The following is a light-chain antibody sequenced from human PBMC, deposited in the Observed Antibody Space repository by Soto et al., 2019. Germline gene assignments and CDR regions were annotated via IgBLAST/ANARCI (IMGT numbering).Light chain of an antibody. CDR1: QSVSSY. V-gene: IGKV3-11*01. Sequence: EIVLTQSPATLSLSPRERATLSSRASQSVSSYLAWYQQKPGQAPRLLIYDASNRATGIPARFSGSGSGTDFTLTISSLELEDFAVYYCQQRSSTWTFGQGTKVEIK. CDR3: QQRSSTWT. J-gene: IGKJ1*01. CDR2: DAS.